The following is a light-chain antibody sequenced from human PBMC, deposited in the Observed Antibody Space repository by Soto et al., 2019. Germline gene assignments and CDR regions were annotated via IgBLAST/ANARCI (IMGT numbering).Light chain of an antibody. V-gene: IGLV1-44*01. CDR1: TSNIGSNS. Sequence: QSVLTQPPSASETPGQRVTISCSGSTSNIGSNSVNWFQHLPGTAPKLLIHTNDQRPSGVPDRFSGSKSGTSASLAISGLQSEDEADYYCASWDGSLNAWVFGGGTKLTVL. CDR2: TND. CDR3: ASWDGSLNAWV. J-gene: IGLJ3*02.